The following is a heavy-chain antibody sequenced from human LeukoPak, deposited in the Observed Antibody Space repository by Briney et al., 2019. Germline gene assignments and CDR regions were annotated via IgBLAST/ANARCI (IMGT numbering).Heavy chain of an antibody. CDR2: ISGSGGST. D-gene: IGHD3-3*01. CDR1: GFTFSSYA. J-gene: IGHJ4*02. CDR3: AKGGAPLTIRFLEWFPFDY. Sequence: GGSLRLSCAASGFTFSSYAMSWVRQAPGKGLEWVSAISGSGGSTYYADSVKGRFTISRDNSKNTLYPQMNSLRAEDTAVYYCAKGGAPLTIRFLEWFPFDYWGQGTLVTVSS. V-gene: IGHV3-23*01.